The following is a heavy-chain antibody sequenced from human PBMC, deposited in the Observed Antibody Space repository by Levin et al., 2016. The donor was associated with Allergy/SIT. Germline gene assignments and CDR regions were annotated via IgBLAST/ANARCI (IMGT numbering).Heavy chain of an antibody. J-gene: IGHJ3*01. CDR3: ARLTILDGAFDL. CDR2: INLYDGNT. CDR1: GYTFTSYH. V-gene: IGHV1-18*04. D-gene: IGHD3-3*01. Sequence: ASVKVSCKASGYTFTSYHIAWVRQAPGQGLEMGWINLYDGNTDYTQNFQGRVTMTTDTSTSTAYMELRSLRSDDTAFYFCARLTILDGAFDLWGQGTMVSVSS.